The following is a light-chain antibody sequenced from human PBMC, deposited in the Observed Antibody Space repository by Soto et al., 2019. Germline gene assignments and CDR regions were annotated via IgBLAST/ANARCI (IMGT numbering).Light chain of an antibody. CDR1: SSDVCGYNH. Sequence: QSVLTQPASVSGSPGQSITISCTGTSSDVCGYNHVSWYQQPPGKAPKLMIYDVTNRPSGVSNRFSGSKSGNTASLTISGLQAADEADYYCSSYTISNTLVVFGGGTKLTVL. CDR2: DVT. CDR3: SSYTISNTLVV. J-gene: IGLJ2*01. V-gene: IGLV2-14*03.